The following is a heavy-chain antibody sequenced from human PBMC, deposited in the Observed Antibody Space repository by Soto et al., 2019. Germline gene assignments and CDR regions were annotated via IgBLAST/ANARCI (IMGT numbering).Heavy chain of an antibody. J-gene: IGHJ4*02. D-gene: IGHD6-19*01. V-gene: IGHV1-3*01. Sequence: QVQFVQSGAEVKKPGASVKVSCKASGYSFTNYGIHWVRQAPGQRLAWMGRINAGIGDTDDSQNFQGRGTITRDTSATTAYMELSSLRFEDTARFYCARSFFPYTSGPNFVYWGQGTLLTVSS. CDR3: ARSFFPYTSGPNFVY. CDR2: INAGIGDT. CDR1: GYSFTNYG.